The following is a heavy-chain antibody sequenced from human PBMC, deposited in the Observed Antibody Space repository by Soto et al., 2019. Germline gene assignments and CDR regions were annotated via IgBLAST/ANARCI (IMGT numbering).Heavy chain of an antibody. D-gene: IGHD1-7*01. V-gene: IGHV1-69*06. Sequence: SVKVSCKASGGTFSSYAISWVRQAPGQGLEWMGGIIPIFGTANYAQKFQGRVTITADKSTSTAYMELSSLRSEDTAVYYCARDNNWNYDDWFDPWGQGTLVTVS. CDR1: GGTFSSYA. J-gene: IGHJ5*02. CDR2: IIPIFGTA. CDR3: ARDNNWNYDDWFDP.